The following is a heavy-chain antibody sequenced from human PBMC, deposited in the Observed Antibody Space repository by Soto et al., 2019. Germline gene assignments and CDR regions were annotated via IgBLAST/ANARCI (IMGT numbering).Heavy chain of an antibody. CDR3: VRHRYSYGRAFDY. CDR2: IYYTGTT. Sequence: QLQLQESGPGLVKPSETLSLTCTVSGGSIRRDSYYWGWIRQPPGKGLEWIGSIYYTGTTYYNPSLKSRVTISVDTSKNHFSLKLSSVTAADTAVFFCVRHRYSYGRAFDYWGQGTLVTVSS. J-gene: IGHJ4*02. D-gene: IGHD5-18*01. CDR1: GGSIRRDSYY. V-gene: IGHV4-39*01.